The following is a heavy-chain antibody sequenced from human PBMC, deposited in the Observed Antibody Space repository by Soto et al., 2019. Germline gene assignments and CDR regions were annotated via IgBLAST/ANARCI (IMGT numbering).Heavy chain of an antibody. J-gene: IGHJ2*01. Sequence: QVQLQESGPGLVKPSGTLSLTCAVSSGSISSSNWWSWVRQPPGKGLEWIGEIYHSGNTNYNPSLKSRVTISVDKSKNQFSLKLSSVTAADTAVYYCARVLFVRGYGDLYWYFDLWGRGTLVTVSS. CDR1: SGSISSSNW. D-gene: IGHD4-17*01. CDR2: IYHSGNT. CDR3: ARVLFVRGYGDLYWYFDL. V-gene: IGHV4-4*02.